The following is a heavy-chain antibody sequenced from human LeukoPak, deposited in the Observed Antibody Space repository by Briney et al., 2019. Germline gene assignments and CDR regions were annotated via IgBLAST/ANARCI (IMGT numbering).Heavy chain of an antibody. Sequence: PGGSLRLSCAASGFTFTTFWMTWVRQAPGKGLEWVANISPDGRDKYYVDSVKGRFTISRDNAKDSLFLQMNSLRVEDTAMYFCTRVGVGGYWGQGTLVTVSS. D-gene: IGHD3-16*01. CDR3: TRVGVGGY. CDR2: ISPDGRDK. J-gene: IGHJ4*02. V-gene: IGHV3-7*01. CDR1: GFTFTTFW.